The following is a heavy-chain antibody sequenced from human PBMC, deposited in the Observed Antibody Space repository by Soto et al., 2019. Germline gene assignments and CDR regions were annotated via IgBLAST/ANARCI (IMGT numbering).Heavy chain of an antibody. CDR2: ISAYNGNT. CDR3: ARRNYDFWSGYYSPIWFDL. D-gene: IGHD3-3*01. V-gene: IGHV1-18*01. J-gene: IGHJ5*02. Sequence: ASVKVSCKASGYTFTSYGISWVRQAPGQGLEWMGWISAYNGNTNYAQKLQGRVTMTTDTSTSTAYMELRSLRSDDTAVYYCARRNYDFWSGYYSPIWFDLWGQGTLVTVSS. CDR1: GYTFTSYG.